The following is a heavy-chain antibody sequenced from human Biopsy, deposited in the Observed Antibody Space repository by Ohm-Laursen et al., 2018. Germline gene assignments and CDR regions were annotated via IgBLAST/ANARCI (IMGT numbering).Heavy chain of an antibody. CDR3: ARETPTGIPFNWFDH. D-gene: IGHD1-1*01. Sequence: SDTLSLTCAISGDSVSNKDAAWNWIRRSPSRGLEWLGRTYYRSQWHSDYAVFVRSRITIKSDTSRNQFSLQLNSVTPDDTAVYFCARETPTGIPFNWFDHWGQGSLVTVSS. CDR1: GDSVSNKDAA. CDR2: TYYRSQWHS. V-gene: IGHV6-1*01. J-gene: IGHJ5*02.